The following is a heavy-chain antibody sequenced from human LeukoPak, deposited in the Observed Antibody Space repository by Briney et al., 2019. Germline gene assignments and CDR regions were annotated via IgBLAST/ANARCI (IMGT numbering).Heavy chain of an antibody. Sequence: PSGTLSLTCTVSGASTSGYYWSWIRQPPGKGLECIGYIYYSGSTNYNPSLKSRVTISVDTPKNQFSLKLSSVIAADAAVYYCARVNSSGFDYWGQGTLVTVSS. V-gene: IGHV4-59*01. CDR1: GASTSGYY. CDR3: ARVNSSGFDY. J-gene: IGHJ4*02. CDR2: IYYSGST. D-gene: IGHD6-19*01.